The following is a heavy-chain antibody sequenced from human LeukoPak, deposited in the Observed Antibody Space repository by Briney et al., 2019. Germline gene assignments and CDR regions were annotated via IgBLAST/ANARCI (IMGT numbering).Heavy chain of an antibody. CDR1: GGSISSGGYY. D-gene: IGHD6-19*01. CDR3: AGVKGSSGWELQEYFDY. CDR2: IYYSGST. V-gene: IGHV4-31*03. Sequence: SETLSLTCTVSGGSISSGGYYWSWIRQHPGKGLEWIGYIYYSGSTYYNPSLKSRVTISVDTSKNQFSLKLSSVTAADTVVYYCAGVKGSSGWELQEYFDYWGQGTLVTVSS. J-gene: IGHJ4*02.